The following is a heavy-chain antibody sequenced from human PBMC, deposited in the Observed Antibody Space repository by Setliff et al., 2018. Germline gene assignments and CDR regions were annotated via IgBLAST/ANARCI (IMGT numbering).Heavy chain of an antibody. CDR1: GGSISSYY. CDR2: IYYSGST. Sequence: SETLSLTCTVSGGSISSYYWGWIRQPPGKGLEWIGGIYYSGSTYSNASLKSRVTISVDTYKNQFSLQLSSVTAPDTAVYYCARMGRGYSYGYILYYFDYWGQGTLVTVSS. V-gene: IGHV4-39*01. CDR3: ARMGRGYSYGYILYYFDY. J-gene: IGHJ4*02. D-gene: IGHD5-18*01.